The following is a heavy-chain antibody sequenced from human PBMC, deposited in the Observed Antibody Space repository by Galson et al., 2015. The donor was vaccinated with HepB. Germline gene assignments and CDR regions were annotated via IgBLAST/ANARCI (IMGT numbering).Heavy chain of an antibody. D-gene: IGHD2-2*01. CDR1: GYSFTSYW. CDR3: ARQSEKDIVVDGWFDP. CDR2: IDPSDSYT. J-gene: IGHJ5*02. Sequence: QSGAEVKKPGESLRISCKGSGYSFTSYWISWVRQMPGKGLEWMGRIDPSDSYTNYSPSFQGHVTISADKSISTAYLQWSSLKASDTAMYYCARQSEKDIVVDGWFDPWGQGTLVTVSS. V-gene: IGHV5-10-1*01.